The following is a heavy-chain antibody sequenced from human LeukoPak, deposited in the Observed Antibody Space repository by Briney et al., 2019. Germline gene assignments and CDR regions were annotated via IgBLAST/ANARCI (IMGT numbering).Heavy chain of an antibody. CDR1: NGSVSPYY. D-gene: IGHD2-15*01. CDR2: IYITGST. J-gene: IGHJ4*02. V-gene: IGHV4-4*07. CDR3: ARRESGVAGYFDY. Sequence: PSETLSLTCTVSNGSVSPYYWSWIRQPAGQGLEWIGRIYITGSTTYSPSLKSRVTMSIDTSKNQFSLKLSSVTAADTAVYYCARRESGVAGYFDYWGQGTLVTVSS.